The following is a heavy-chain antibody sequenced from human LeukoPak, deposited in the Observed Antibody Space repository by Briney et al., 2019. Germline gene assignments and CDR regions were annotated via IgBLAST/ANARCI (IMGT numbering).Heavy chain of an antibody. J-gene: IGHJ3*01. CDR1: GFTFEDYA. D-gene: IGHD3-22*01. V-gene: IGHV3-20*04. CDR2: ITHSGTST. CDR3: VRVTSPFFDSGAQDAFDL. Sequence: GESLRLSCAVTGFTFEDYAMSWVSQPPGQGLEWLSYITHSGTSTSYADSVRGRFTISRDNAQNSLYLQMDSLRGDDTALYYCVRVTSPFFDSGAQDAFDLWGQGTMVTVS.